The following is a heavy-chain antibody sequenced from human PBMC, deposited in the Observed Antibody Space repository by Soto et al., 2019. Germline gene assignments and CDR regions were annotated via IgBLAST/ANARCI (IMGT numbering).Heavy chain of an antibody. CDR3: ARLGGAARPFLGMDV. D-gene: IGHD6-6*01. CDR2: IDPSDSYT. CDR1: GYGFTSYW. Sequence: PGESLKISCKGSGYGFTSYWISWVRQMPGKGLEWMGRIDPSDSYTNYSPSFQGHVTISADKSISTAYLQWSSLKASDTAMYYCARLGGAARPFLGMDVWGQGTTVTVSS. V-gene: IGHV5-10-1*01. J-gene: IGHJ6*02.